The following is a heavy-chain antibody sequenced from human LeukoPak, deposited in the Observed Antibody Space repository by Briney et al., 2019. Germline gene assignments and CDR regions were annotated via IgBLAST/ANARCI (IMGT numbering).Heavy chain of an antibody. Sequence: GGSLRLSCAASGFTFSSYEMNWVRQAPGKGLEWVSHISSSGNTIHYADSVKGRFTVSRDNAKNSVYLQMNSLRAEDTAVYYCARDEEGDYDFDYWDQGTLVTVSS. CDR3: ARDEEGDYDFDY. J-gene: IGHJ4*02. CDR1: GFTFSSYE. D-gene: IGHD4-17*01. V-gene: IGHV3-48*03. CDR2: ISSSGNTI.